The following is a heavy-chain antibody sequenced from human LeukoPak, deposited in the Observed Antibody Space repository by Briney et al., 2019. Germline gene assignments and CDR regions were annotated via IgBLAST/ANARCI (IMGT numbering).Heavy chain of an antibody. CDR2: ISSSSSYI. J-gene: IGHJ3*02. V-gene: IGHV3-21*01. Sequence: GGSLRLSCAASGFTFSSYEMNWVRQAPGKGLEWVSSISSSSSYIYYADSVKGRFTISRDNAKNSLYLQMNSLRVEDTAAYYCAKEGVGAQPDIDAFDIWGQGTMVTVSS. D-gene: IGHD1-26*01. CDR3: AKEGVGAQPDIDAFDI. CDR1: GFTFSSYE.